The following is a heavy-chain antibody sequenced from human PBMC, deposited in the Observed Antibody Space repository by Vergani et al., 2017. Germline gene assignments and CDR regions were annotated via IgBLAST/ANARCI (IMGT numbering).Heavy chain of an antibody. CDR2: IHPADSDT. Sequence: EVQLVQSGAEVKKPGESLKISCQISGYSFTNYWIGWVRQMPGKGLEWMGIIHPADSDTRYSPSFQGQVTISVDKSISTAYLQRSSQRASDSAMYYCARLYGRASSGSKYFDYWGQGTLVTVSS. D-gene: IGHD1-26*01. V-gene: IGHV5-51*01. CDR1: GYSFTNYW. CDR3: ARLYGRASSGSKYFDY. J-gene: IGHJ4*02.